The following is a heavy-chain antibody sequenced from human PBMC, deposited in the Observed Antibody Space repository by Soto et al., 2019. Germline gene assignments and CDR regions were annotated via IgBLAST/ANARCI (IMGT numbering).Heavy chain of an antibody. CDR1: GDTFNFYS. J-gene: IGHJ4*02. CDR3: ASSYGSGYRAFDY. V-gene: IGHV1-69*02. Sequence: QVQLVQSGAEVKRPGSSVKVSCKASGDTFNFYSINWVRQAPGVGLEWVGRVNPILSRSNYAQRFQGRVTMTADKSTSTAHMELRSLRSEDTAIYYCASSYGSGYRAFDYWGQGALVTVSS. CDR2: VNPILSRS. D-gene: IGHD3-10*01.